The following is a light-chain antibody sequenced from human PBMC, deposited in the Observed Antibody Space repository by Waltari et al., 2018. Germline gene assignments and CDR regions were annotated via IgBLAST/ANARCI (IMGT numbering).Light chain of an antibody. CDR2: EVS. CDR3: QYYNNFELT. V-gene: IGKV1-5*03. J-gene: IGKJ4*01. Sequence: DIQMTQSPSTLSASVGDRVNITCRASQRITNWLAWYQQKPGMAPKLLIYEVSTLESGVPSRFSGSGSGAEFTLTISSLQPDDFASYYCQYYNNFELTFGGGTKVEI. CDR1: QRITNW.